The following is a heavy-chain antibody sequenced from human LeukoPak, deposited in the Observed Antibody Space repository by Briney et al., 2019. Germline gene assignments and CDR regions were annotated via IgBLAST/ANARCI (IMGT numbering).Heavy chain of an antibody. Sequence: GRSLRLSCAVSGFTFSSYGTNWVRQAPGKGLEWVALIWSGGTTEFYADSVRGRFTISRDNSKNTLYLQMNSLRAEDTAVYTCARDRGTQVAGTWISSYFDYWGQGTLVTVSS. J-gene: IGHJ4*02. CDR1: GFTFSSYG. D-gene: IGHD6-19*01. V-gene: IGHV3-33*01. CDR2: IWSGGTTE. CDR3: ARDRGTQVAGTWISSYFDY.